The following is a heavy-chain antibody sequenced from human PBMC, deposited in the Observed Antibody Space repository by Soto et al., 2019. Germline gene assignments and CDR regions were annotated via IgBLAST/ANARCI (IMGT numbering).Heavy chain of an antibody. CDR2: FNSDGSST. Sequence: GGSLRLSCAASGFTLNNYWMHWVRHAPGKGLVWVSRFNSDGSSTTYADSVKGRFTISRDNAKNTLYLQMNSLRAEDTAVYYCAREGGSASLDYWGQGTVVTVSS. D-gene: IGHD3-16*01. CDR3: AREGGSASLDY. J-gene: IGHJ4*02. V-gene: IGHV3-74*01. CDR1: GFTLNNYW.